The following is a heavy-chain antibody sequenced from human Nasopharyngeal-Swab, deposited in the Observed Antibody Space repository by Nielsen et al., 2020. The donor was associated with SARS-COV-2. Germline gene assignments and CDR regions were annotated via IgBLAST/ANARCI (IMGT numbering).Heavy chain of an antibody. J-gene: IGHJ4*02. CDR3: ARGGYSSGWVVY. V-gene: IGHV4-38-2*02. D-gene: IGHD6-19*01. CDR1: GYSISSGYY. Sequence: SETLSLTCTVSGYSISSGYYWGWIRQPPGKGLEWIGSIYHSESTYYNPSLKSRVTISVDTSKNQFSLKLSSVTAADTAVYYCARGGYSSGWVVYWGQGTLVTVSS. CDR2: IYHSEST.